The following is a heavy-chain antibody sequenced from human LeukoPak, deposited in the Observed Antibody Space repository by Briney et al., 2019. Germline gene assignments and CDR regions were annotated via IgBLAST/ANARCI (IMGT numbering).Heavy chain of an antibody. Sequence: ASVKVSCKASGYTFTDYYMHWVRQAPGQGLEWMGWINPNSGDTNYAQKFQGRVTMTRDTSISIAYMELSRLRSDDTAVYYCERADSDALDIWGQGTMVTVSS. CDR1: GYTFTDYY. D-gene: IGHD3/OR15-3a*01. J-gene: IGHJ3*02. V-gene: IGHV1-2*02. CDR2: INPNSGDT. CDR3: ERADSDALDI.